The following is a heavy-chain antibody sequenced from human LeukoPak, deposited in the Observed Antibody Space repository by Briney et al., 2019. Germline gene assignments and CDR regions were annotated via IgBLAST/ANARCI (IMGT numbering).Heavy chain of an antibody. J-gene: IGHJ5*02. V-gene: IGHV1-2*02. Sequence: ASVKVSCKASGYTFTGYYMHWVRQAPGQGLEWMGWINPNSGGTNYAQKFRGRVTMTRDTSISTAYMELSRLRSDDTAVYYCARDVGVDIVVVPAAIPVDPWGQGTLVTVSS. CDR2: INPNSGGT. CDR3: ARDVGVDIVVVPAAIPVDP. D-gene: IGHD2-2*02. CDR1: GYTFTGYY.